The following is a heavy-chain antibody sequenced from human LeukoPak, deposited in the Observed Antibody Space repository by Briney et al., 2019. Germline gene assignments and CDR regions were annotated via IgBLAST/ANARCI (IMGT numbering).Heavy chain of an antibody. CDR1: EFTFDNYA. D-gene: IGHD1-26*01. CDR2: ISGSGYYS. V-gene: IGHV3-23*01. Sequence: GGSLRLSCAASEFTFDNYAMSWVRHAPGKGLEWVSVISGSGYYSYYADSVKGRFTVSRDNSKTTLYLQMNSLRADDTAVYYCAKGGPTGSNYFDFWGQGTLVTVSS. J-gene: IGHJ4*02. CDR3: AKGGPTGSNYFDF.